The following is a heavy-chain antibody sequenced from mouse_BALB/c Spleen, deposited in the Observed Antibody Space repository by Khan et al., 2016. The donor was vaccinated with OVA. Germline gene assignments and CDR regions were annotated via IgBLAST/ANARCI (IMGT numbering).Heavy chain of an antibody. Sequence: EVQLVESGPELEKPGASVKISCKASGYSFTGYNMNWVKQSNGKSLEWIGNIDPYYGGATYNQKFKGKATLTVDKSFSTAYMQLKSLTSEDSAVYYCTRGYGNYVRYYFDYWGQGTTLTVSS. CDR1: GYSFTGYN. CDR2: IDPYYGGA. CDR3: TRGYGNYVRYYFDY. D-gene: IGHD2-10*02. V-gene: IGHV1-39*01. J-gene: IGHJ2*01.